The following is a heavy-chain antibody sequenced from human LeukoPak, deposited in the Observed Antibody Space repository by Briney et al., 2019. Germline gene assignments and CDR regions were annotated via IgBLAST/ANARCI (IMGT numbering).Heavy chain of an antibody. CDR3: ARRYRYWVWFDP. V-gene: IGHV4-34*01. CDR2: INHSGST. D-gene: IGHD2-15*01. CDR1: GGSFSGYY. Sequence: SETLSLTCAVYGGSFSGYYWSWIRQPPGKGLERIGEINHSGSTNYNPSLKSRVTISVYTSKNQFSLKLSSVTAADTAVYYCARRYRYWVWFDPWGQGTLVTVSS. J-gene: IGHJ5*02.